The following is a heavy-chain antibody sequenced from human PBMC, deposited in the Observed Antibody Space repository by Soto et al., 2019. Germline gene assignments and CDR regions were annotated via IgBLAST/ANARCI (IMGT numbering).Heavy chain of an antibody. CDR3: ARDRYSSSGWFAP. J-gene: IGHJ5*02. CDR1: GDSVSSYSAV. Sequence: PSQTLSLTCAISGDSVSSYSAVWNWIRQSPSGGLEWLGRTYYRSRFFSDYAESVKSRIIINPDTSKNQFSLQLKSVTPEDTAVYYCARDRYSSSGWFAPWGQGTPVTVSS. CDR2: TYYRSRFFS. D-gene: IGHD6-6*01. V-gene: IGHV6-1*01.